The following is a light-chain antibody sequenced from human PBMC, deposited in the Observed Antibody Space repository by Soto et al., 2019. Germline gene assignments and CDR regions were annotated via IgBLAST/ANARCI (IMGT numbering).Light chain of an antibody. CDR1: SSDVGGYNY. Sequence: QSALTPPASVSGSPGQSITISCTGTSSDVGGYNYVSWYQQHPGKAPKLMIYDVSNRPSGVSNRFSGSKSGNTASLTISGLQAEDEADYYCSSYTSSSTPVYVFGTGTKVTVL. J-gene: IGLJ1*01. V-gene: IGLV2-14*01. CDR3: SSYTSSSTPVYV. CDR2: DVS.